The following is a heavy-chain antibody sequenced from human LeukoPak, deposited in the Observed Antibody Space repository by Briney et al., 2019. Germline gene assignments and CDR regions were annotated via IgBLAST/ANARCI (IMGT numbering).Heavy chain of an antibody. J-gene: IGHJ4*02. D-gene: IGHD2-2*01. CDR1: GFTFSSYW. CDR2: IKQDGSEK. CDR3: ARQRYHDS. V-gene: IGHV3-7*01. Sequence: QPGGSLRLSCATSGFTFSSYWMSWDRQAPGKGLEWVANIKQDGSEKNYLDSVKGRFTISRDNAKNSLYLQMNSLRAEDTAVYYCARQRYHDSWGQGTLVTVSS.